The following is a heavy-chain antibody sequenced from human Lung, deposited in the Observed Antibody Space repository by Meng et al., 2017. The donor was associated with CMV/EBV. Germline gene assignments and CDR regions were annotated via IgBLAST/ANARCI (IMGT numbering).Heavy chain of an antibody. V-gene: IGHV3-7*01. J-gene: IGHJ5*02. CDR2: TNQDGTVK. CDR1: GFTFSTYW. Sequence: GGSLRLXCAASGFTFSTYWMSWVRKAPGKGLEWVANTNQDGTVKYYVGSVKGRFTISRDSAKNSLYLQMNSLRAEDTAVYYCARDVPLVRGTGLYDHWGQGXVVTVSS. D-gene: IGHD1-26*01. CDR3: ARDVPLVRGTGLYDH.